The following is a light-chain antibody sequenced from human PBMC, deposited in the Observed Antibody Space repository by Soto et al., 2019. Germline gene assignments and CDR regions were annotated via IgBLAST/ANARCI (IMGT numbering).Light chain of an antibody. CDR2: GAS. V-gene: IGKV3-15*01. CDR3: QQYNIWPPLT. CDR1: QSVRSN. J-gene: IGKJ4*01. Sequence: EVALTQSPDILSVSPGETATLSCRASQSVRSNFAWYQQKPGQAPMLLIYGASTRASGIPARFSGSGSGREFTLTIRSLQSEDFGLYYCQQYNIWPPLTFGGGTKVEIK.